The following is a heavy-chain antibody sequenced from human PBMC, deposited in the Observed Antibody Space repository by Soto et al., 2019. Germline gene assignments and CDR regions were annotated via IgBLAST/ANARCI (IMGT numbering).Heavy chain of an antibody. CDR1: RGTFSKNN. J-gene: IGHJ6*02. Sequence: QDQLVQSGAEVKKPGSSVKVSCETSRGTFSKNNINWVRQAPGQGLEWMGRIIPLLAMTNYAQKFQGRVTIAADRFTSTVYMELTSLRSEDTAVYYCARDTTTFPYYYGMDVWGQGTTVTVSS. CDR3: ARDTTTFPYYYGMDV. D-gene: IGHD4-4*01. V-gene: IGHV1-69*08. CDR2: IIPLLAMT.